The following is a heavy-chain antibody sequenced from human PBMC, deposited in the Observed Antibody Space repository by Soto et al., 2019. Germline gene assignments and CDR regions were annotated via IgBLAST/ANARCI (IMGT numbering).Heavy chain of an antibody. CDR2: MNPNSGNT. D-gene: IGHD3-3*01. CDR1: GYTFTSYD. Sequence: ASVKVSCKASGYTFTSYDINWVRQATGQGLEWMGWMNPNSGNTGYAQKFQGRVTMTRNTSISTAYMELSSLRSEDTAVYYCARGVEETSGSYYDFWSGYHYYYYMDVWGKGTTVTVSS. J-gene: IGHJ6*03. V-gene: IGHV1-8*01. CDR3: ARGVEETSGSYYDFWSGYHYYYYMDV.